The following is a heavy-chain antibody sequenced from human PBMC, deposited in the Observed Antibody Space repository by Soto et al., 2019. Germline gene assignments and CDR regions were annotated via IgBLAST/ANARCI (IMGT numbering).Heavy chain of an antibody. Sequence: GASVKVSCKASGYTFSRYGIMWVRQAPGQGPEWMGWISAYNGNTNSAEKLRGRLTMTTDASTTTAYMELRSLRSDDTAIYYCARDQGFRVVINSNWFDPWGQGTLVTVSS. CDR3: ARDQGFRVVINSNWFDP. CDR1: GYTFSRYG. J-gene: IGHJ5*02. D-gene: IGHD2-21*01. V-gene: IGHV1-18*01. CDR2: ISAYNGNT.